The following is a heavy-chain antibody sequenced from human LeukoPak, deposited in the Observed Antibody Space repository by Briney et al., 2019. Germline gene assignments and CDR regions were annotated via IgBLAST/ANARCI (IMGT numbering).Heavy chain of an antibody. CDR2: MYYSGTT. V-gene: IGHV4-59*12. D-gene: IGHD3-22*01. Sequence: SETLSLTCSVSGSSMNLYSWNWIRQSPGKGLEWIAYMYYSGTTNYNPSLENRAAISLDLSRHQFSLRLNSVTAADTAVYYCVNYYDSSRYFDYWGQGTLVTVSS. CDR1: GSSMNLYS. J-gene: IGHJ4*02. CDR3: VNYYDSSRYFDY.